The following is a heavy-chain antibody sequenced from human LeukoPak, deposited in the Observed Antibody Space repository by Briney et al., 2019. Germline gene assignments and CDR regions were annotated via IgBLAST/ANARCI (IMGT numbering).Heavy chain of an antibody. CDR3: ARGYGDYENWFDP. V-gene: IGHV1-2*02. CDR1: GYTFTGYY. CDR2: INPNSGGT. J-gene: IGHJ5*02. D-gene: IGHD4-17*01. Sequence: ASVTVSCTASGYTFTGYYMHWVRQAPGQGLEWMGWINPNSGGTNYAQKFQGRVTMTRDTSISTAYMELSRLRSDDTAVYYCARGYGDYENWFDPWGQGTLVTVSS.